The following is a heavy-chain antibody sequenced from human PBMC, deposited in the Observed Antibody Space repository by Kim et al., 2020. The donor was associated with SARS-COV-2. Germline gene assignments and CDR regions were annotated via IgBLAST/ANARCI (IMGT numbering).Heavy chain of an antibody. J-gene: IGHJ4*02. CDR3: AKASYSSGRAPLFDY. Sequence: DSVKGPFTISRDNAKNSLFLQMNSLRAEDTAVYYCAKASYSSGRAPLFDYWGQGTLVTVSS. V-gene: IGHV3-7*03. D-gene: IGHD3-10*01.